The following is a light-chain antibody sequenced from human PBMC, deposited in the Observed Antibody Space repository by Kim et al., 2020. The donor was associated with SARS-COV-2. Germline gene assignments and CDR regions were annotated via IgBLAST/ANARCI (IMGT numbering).Light chain of an antibody. CDR3: QQSYGSVYT. CDR1: QSISSY. Sequence: IQMTQSPPSLSASIGDSVSMTCRASQSISSYLTWYQQKPGKAPKVLIYAASILQSGVPSRFSGSGSGTDFTLTISSLQPEDFAVYFCQQSYGSVYTFGQGTKLEI. J-gene: IGKJ2*01. V-gene: IGKV1-39*01. CDR2: AAS.